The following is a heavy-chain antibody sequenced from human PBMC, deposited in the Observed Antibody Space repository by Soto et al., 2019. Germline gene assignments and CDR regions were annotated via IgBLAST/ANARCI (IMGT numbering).Heavy chain of an antibody. CDR1: GYTFTSYA. Sequence: ASVKVSCKASGYTFTSYAMHWVRQAPGQRLEWMGWINAGNGNTKYSQKFQGRVTITRDTSASTAYMELSSLRSEDTAVYYCARDQAGFGVFINWFDPWGQGTLVTVSS. D-gene: IGHD3-3*01. CDR3: ARDQAGFGVFINWFDP. V-gene: IGHV1-3*01. CDR2: INAGNGNT. J-gene: IGHJ5*02.